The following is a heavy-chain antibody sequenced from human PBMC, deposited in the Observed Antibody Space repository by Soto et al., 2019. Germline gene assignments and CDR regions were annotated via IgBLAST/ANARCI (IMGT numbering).Heavy chain of an antibody. CDR2: ISGGGDAT. J-gene: IGHJ2*01. V-gene: IGHV3-23*01. CDR1: GFTFSGYA. Sequence: EVQLLDSGGGLVQPGGSLRLSCAASGFTFSGYALTWVRQAPGKGLEWVSAISGGGDATFYADSVKGRFTISRDNSMNTLYLQMNPLRAEDTAVYYCARKVSGSTGRPDLWYFDLWGRGTLVTVSS. D-gene: IGHD3-10*01. CDR3: ARKVSGSTGRPDLWYFDL.